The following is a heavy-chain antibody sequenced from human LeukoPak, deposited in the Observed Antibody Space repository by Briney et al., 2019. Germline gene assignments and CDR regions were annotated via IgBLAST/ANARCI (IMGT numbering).Heavy chain of an antibody. CDR1: GGSISSSSYY. J-gene: IGHJ4*02. V-gene: IGHV4-39*01. CDR3: ARPFLEYYYDSSGYYGGDY. Sequence: SETLSLTCTVSGGSISSSSYYWGWIRQPPGKGLEWIGSIYYSGSTYYNPSLKSRVTISVDTSKNQFSLKLSSVTAADTAVYYCARPFLEYYYDSSGYYGGDYWGQGTLVTVSS. D-gene: IGHD3-22*01. CDR2: IYYSGST.